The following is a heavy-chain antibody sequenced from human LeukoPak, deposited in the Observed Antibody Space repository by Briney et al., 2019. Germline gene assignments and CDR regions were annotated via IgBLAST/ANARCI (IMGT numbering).Heavy chain of an antibody. Sequence: GGSLTLPGSASGFTFSSYVMHRVRQAPGKGLEWVAVISYDGSNKYYADSVKGRFTISRDNSKNTRYLQMNSLRAEDTAVYYCARSAYRGYIKYYFHRWGARPLVTVSS. V-gene: IGHV3-30*04. D-gene: IGHD1-1*01. CDR3: ARSAYRGYIKYYFHR. CDR2: ISYDGSNK. J-gene: IGHJ4*02. CDR1: GFTFSSYV.